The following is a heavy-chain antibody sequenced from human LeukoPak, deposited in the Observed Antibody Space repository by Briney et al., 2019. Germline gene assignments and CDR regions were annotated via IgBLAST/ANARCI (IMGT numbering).Heavy chain of an antibody. CDR3: ARRAGAYSHPYDY. CDR1: GFTFGDYA. CDR2: IRSKAYGGTT. Sequence: GGSLRLSCTASGFTFGDYAMSWFRQAPGKGLEWVGFIRSKAYGGTTEYAASVKGRFTISRDNSKNTLYLQMNSLRADDTAVYYCARRAGAYSHPYDYWGQGTLVTVSS. J-gene: IGHJ4*02. V-gene: IGHV3-49*03. D-gene: IGHD4/OR15-4a*01.